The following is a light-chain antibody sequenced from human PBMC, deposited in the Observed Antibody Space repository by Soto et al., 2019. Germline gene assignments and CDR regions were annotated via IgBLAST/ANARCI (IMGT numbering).Light chain of an antibody. J-gene: IGKJ1*01. Sequence: EIVMTQSPATLSVSPGERATLSCRASQSVSSNVAWYQQKPGQAPRLLIYGASTRDTGIPARFSGSGSGTEFTLTISNLQSEDFAVYYCQQYNNWPPWPFGPGTKVDIK. CDR3: QQYNNWPPWP. V-gene: IGKV3-15*01. CDR1: QSVSSN. CDR2: GAS.